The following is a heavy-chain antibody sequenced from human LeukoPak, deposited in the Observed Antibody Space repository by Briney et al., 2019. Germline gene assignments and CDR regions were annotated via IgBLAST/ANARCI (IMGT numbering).Heavy chain of an antibody. CDR3: AKNRDSSDYPRDFDF. CDR2: IRHDGSYQ. Sequence: GGSLRLSCAAFGFTFSGYGMHWVRQTPGKGLEWVAFIRHDGSYQQYADSVKGRFTVSRDNSKDMVYLQMNSLRTEDTAVYYCAKNRDSSDYPRDFDFWGQGTLVTVSS. CDR1: GFTFSGYG. J-gene: IGHJ4*02. D-gene: IGHD3-22*01. V-gene: IGHV3-30*02.